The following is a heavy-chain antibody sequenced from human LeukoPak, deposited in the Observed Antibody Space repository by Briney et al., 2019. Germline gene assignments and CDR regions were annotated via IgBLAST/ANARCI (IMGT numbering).Heavy chain of an antibody. V-gene: IGHV3-30*04. CDR1: GFTFSSYA. J-gene: IGHJ6*03. CDR3: ARDPQQQLVSYYYYYMDV. Sequence: PGGSLRLSCAASGFTFSSYAMHWVRQAPGKGLEWVAVISYDGSNKYYADSVKGRFTISRDNSKNTLYLQMNSLRAEDTAVYYCARDPQQQLVSYYYYYMDVWGKGTTVTVSS. CDR2: ISYDGSNK. D-gene: IGHD6-13*01.